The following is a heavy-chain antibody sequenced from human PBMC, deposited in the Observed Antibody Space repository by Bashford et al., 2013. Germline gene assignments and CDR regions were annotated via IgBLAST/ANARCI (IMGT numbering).Heavy chain of an antibody. CDR2: IIPIFGTA. D-gene: IGHD1-26*01. J-gene: IGHJ5*02. Sequence: WVRQAPGQGLEWMGGIIPIFGTANYAQKFQGRVTITADESTSTAYMELSSLRSEDTAVYYCAREGRSGSYPATSPGGSSDPWGREPLVTVSS. CDR3: AREGRSGSYPATSPGGSSDP. V-gene: IGHV1-69*01.